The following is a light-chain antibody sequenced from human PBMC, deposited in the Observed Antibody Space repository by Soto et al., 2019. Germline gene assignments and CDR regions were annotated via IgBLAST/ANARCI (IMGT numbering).Light chain of an antibody. V-gene: IGKV1-5*03. CDR3: QPYNSYSEA. CDR2: KAS. CDR1: QTISSW. Sequence: DIQMTQSPSTLSGSVGDRVTITCLASQTISSWLAWYQQKPGKAPKLLIYKASTLKSGVPSRFSGSGSGTEFTLTISSLQPDDFATYYCQPYNSYSEAVGQGTKVDIK. J-gene: IGKJ1*01.